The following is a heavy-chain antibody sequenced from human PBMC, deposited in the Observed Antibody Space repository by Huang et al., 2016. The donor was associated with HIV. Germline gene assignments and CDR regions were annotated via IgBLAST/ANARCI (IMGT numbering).Heavy chain of an antibody. CDR3: ATDGGVAVAGTGDVLDL. CDR1: GGSVSRGSHY. Sequence: QMHLQESGPGLVKPSETLSLTCTVSGGSVSRGSHYWTWIRQPPGKGLEWIGYIFNSGDTNYNPSLKSRVTISVDTSKNQFSLHLRSVTAADTALYYCATDGGVAVAGTGDVLDLWGQGTLVTVSS. D-gene: IGHD6-19*01. CDR2: IFNSGDT. V-gene: IGHV4-61*01. J-gene: IGHJ3*01.